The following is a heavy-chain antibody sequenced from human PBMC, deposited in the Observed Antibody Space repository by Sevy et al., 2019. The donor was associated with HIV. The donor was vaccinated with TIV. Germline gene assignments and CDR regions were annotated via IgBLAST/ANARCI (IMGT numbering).Heavy chain of an antibody. CDR3: ARDRYDILTGTDRAFDI. CDR2: IYYSGST. CDR1: GGSISSYY. Sequence: SETLSLTCTVSGGSISSYYWSWIRQPPGKGLEWIGYIYYSGSTNYNPSLKSRVTISVDTSKNQFSLKLSSVTAADTAVYYCARDRYDILTGTDRAFDIWGQGTMVTVSS. D-gene: IGHD3-9*01. V-gene: IGHV4-59*13. J-gene: IGHJ3*02.